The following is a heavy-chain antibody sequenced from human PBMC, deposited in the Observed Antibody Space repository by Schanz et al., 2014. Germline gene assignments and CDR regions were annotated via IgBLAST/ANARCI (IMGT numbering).Heavy chain of an antibody. CDR3: ENEEVYVDSNGMDV. D-gene: IGHD2-8*01. CDR2: ISWNSGSI. CDR1: GFTFDDYA. Sequence: EVQLVESGGGLVQPGRSLRLSCAASGFTFDDYAMHWVRQAPGKGLEWVSGISWNSGSIGYADSVKGRFTISRDNAKNSLYLQINNLRAEHTDFYYCENEEVYVDSNGMDVWGQGTTVTVSS. V-gene: IGHV3-9*01. J-gene: IGHJ6*02.